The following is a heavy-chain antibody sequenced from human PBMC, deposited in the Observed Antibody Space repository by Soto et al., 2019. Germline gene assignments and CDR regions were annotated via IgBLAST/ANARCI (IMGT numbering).Heavy chain of an antibody. J-gene: IGHJ6*03. V-gene: IGHV4-39*01. CDR2: IYYSGST. D-gene: IGHD2-2*01. CDR3: ASRGHCSSTSCYAYYYYMDV. Sequence: SETLSLTCTVSGGSISSSSYYWGWIRQPPGKGLEWIGSIYYSGSTYYIPSLKSRVTISVDTSKNQFSLKLSSVTAADTAVYYCASRGHCSSTSCYAYYYYMDVWGKGTTITVSS. CDR1: GGSISSSSYY.